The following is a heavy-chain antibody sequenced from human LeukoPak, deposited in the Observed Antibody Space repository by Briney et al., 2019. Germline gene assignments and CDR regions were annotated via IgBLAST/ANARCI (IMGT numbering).Heavy chain of an antibody. CDR3: AKDEDHSSTSCYYY. J-gene: IGHJ4*02. CDR1: GVTLSSYA. CDR2: ISSSGSGGNT. D-gene: IGHD2-2*01. Sequence: GGSLRLSCAASGVTLSSYAMSWARQAPGKGLEWVSGISSSGSGGNTYYADSVKGRFTISRDNSKNTLYLQMNSLRAEDTAVYYCAKDEDHSSTSCYYYWGQGTLVTVSS. V-gene: IGHV3-23*01.